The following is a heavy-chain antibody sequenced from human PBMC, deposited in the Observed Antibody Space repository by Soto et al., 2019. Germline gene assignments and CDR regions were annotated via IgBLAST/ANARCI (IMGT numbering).Heavy chain of an antibody. J-gene: IGHJ4*02. Sequence: SQTLSLTCAIPGDSVSSNSAAWNWIRQSPSRGLEWLGRTYYRSKWYNDYAVSVKSRITINPDTSKNQFSLQLNSVTPEDTAVYYCARVGYYDSSGYYPRGSYFDYWGQGTLVTVSS. CDR1: GDSVSSNSAA. CDR2: TYYRSKWYN. CDR3: ARVGYYDSSGYYPRGSYFDY. D-gene: IGHD3-22*01. V-gene: IGHV6-1*01.